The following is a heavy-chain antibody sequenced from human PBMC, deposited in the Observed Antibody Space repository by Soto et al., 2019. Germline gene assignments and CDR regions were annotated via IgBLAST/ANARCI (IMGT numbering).Heavy chain of an antibody. CDR1: GYTFARSA. CDR2: IIAYNGKT. CDR3: ARDQPPPDY. J-gene: IGHJ4*02. Sequence: QVHLVQSGAEVKKPGASVKVSCTASGYTFARSAISRMRQAPGQGLEWMGWIIAYNGKTNYAQKLRGRFTMTTDTNTRRASLELSRLRADDTLVYDCARDQPPPDYWGQGTQFIGS. V-gene: IGHV1-18*01.